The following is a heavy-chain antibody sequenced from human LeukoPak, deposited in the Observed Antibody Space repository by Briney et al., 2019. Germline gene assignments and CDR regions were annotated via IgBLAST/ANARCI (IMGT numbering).Heavy chain of an antibody. Sequence: ASVKVSCKAPGYTFTGYYMHWVRQAPGQGLEWMGWINPNSGGTNYAQKFQGRVTMTRDTSISTAYMELSRLRSDDTAVYYCARASVGYCSGGSCYPGVYWGQGTLVTVSS. CDR1: GYTFTGYY. CDR2: INPNSGGT. V-gene: IGHV1-2*02. J-gene: IGHJ4*02. D-gene: IGHD2-15*01. CDR3: ARASVGYCSGGSCYPGVY.